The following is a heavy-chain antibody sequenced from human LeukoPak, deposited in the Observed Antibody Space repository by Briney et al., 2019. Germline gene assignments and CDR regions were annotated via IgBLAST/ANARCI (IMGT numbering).Heavy chain of an antibody. J-gene: IGHJ4*02. D-gene: IGHD4-11*01. CDR3: ARKPKTTKTSYFDY. CDR1: GGSISSGDYY. V-gene: IGHV4-30-4*01. CDR2: IYYSGST. Sequence: SETLSLTCTVSGGSISSGDYYWSWIRHPPGKGLEWIGYIYYSGSTYYNPSLKSRVTISVDTSKNQFSLKLSSVTAADTAVYYCARKPKTTKTSYFDYWGQGTLVTVSS.